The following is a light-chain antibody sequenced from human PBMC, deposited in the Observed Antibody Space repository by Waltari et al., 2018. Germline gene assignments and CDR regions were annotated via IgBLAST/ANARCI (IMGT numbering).Light chain of an antibody. CDR1: SSNIGSTY. CDR3: ATWDDRLSDYV. CDR2: RNN. J-gene: IGLJ1*01. V-gene: IGLV1-47*01. Sequence: QSVLTQPPSASGTPGQRVIISCSGSSSNIGSTYVYWYQQLLGTAPKLPIYRNNPRPSGVPDRFSGSKSGTSSSLAISGLRSEDEADYYCATWDDRLSDYVFGTGTKVTAL.